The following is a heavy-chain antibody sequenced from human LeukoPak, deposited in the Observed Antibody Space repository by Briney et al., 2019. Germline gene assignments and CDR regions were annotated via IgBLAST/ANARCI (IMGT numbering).Heavy chain of an antibody. CDR1: GFTFSAYS. CDR3: ARDSHCSSTSCYTLDY. CDR2: ISYDGSNK. J-gene: IGHJ4*02. V-gene: IGHV3-30*03. D-gene: IGHD2-2*01. Sequence: GGSLRLSCAVSGFTFSAYSMNWVRQAPGKGLEWVAVISYDGSNKYYADSVKGRFTISRDNPKNTLYLQMNSLRAEDTAVYYCARDSHCSSTSCYTLDYWGQGTLVTVSS.